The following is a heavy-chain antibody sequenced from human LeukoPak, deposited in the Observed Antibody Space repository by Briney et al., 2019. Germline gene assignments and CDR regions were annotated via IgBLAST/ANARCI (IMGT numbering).Heavy chain of an antibody. CDR3: ARDAAAGPFDY. D-gene: IGHD6-13*01. Sequence: SETLSLTCTVSGDSISSYYWNWIRQPPGKGLEWIGYGHYTGSTNYNPSLKSRVTFSVDTSKNQFSLKLTSVTAADTAVYYCARDAAAGPFDYWGQGTLVTVSS. V-gene: IGHV4-59*01. CDR2: GHYTGST. J-gene: IGHJ4*02. CDR1: GDSISSYY.